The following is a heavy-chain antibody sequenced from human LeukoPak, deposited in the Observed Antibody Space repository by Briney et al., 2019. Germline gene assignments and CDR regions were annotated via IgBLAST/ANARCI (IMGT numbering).Heavy chain of an antibody. V-gene: IGHV3-30*18. D-gene: IGHD5-18*01. CDR3: AKRLVGGYSYGPLDY. J-gene: IGHJ4*02. Sequence: QAGGSLRLSCAASGFTFSTYGMHWVRQAPGKGLEWVTVISNDGTKDQYADSVRGRFTISRDNSKNTLYLQMNGLRPEDTAVYYCAKRLVGGYSYGPLDYWGQGTLVTVSS. CDR1: GFTFSTYG. CDR2: ISNDGTKD.